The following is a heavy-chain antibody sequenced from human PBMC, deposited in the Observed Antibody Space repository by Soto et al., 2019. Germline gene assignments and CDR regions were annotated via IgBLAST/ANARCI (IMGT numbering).Heavy chain of an antibody. CDR2: MNQNGGQK. Sequence: GGSLRLSCAASGFTFSNYWMSWVRQAPGKGLEWVANMNQNGGQKYYVDSVKGRFTISRDNAKSSLYLQMNSLRAEDTAFYFCAREPSSIEYWGQGTLVTVSS. CDR3: AREPSSIEY. J-gene: IGHJ4*02. V-gene: IGHV3-7*01. CDR1: GFTFSNYW. D-gene: IGHD2-2*01.